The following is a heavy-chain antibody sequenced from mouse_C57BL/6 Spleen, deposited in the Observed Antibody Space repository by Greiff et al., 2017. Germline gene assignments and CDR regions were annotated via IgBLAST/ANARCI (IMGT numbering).Heavy chain of an antibody. CDR3: ARGGDDGYYLDY. CDR2: INYDGSST. CDR1: GFTFSDYY. D-gene: IGHD2-3*01. J-gene: IGHJ2*01. Sequence: EVMLVESEGGLVQPGSSMKLSCTASGFTFSDYYMAWVRQVPEKGLEWVANINYDGSSTYYLDSLKSRFIISRDNAKNILYLQMSSLKSEDTATYYCARGGDDGYYLDYWGQGTTLTVSS. V-gene: IGHV5-16*01.